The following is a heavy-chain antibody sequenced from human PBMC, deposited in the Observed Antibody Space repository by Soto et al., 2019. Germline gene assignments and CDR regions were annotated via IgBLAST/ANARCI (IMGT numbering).Heavy chain of an antibody. CDR1: GGSISGYY. D-gene: IGHD2-2*02. CDR3: ARLACSTTRCFTYFDY. V-gene: IGHV4-59*08. Sequence: SETLSLTCTVSGGSISGYYWTWIRQPPGKGLEWIGYIYSSGNTNYNPSLQSRVTISVDTSKNQFSLKLSSVTAADTAVYYCARLACSTTRCFTYFDYWGQGALVTVSS. CDR2: IYSSGNT. J-gene: IGHJ4*02.